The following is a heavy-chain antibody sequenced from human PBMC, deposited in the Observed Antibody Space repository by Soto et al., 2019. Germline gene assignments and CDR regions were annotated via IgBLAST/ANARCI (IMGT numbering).Heavy chain of an antibody. D-gene: IGHD2-21*01. CDR1: GLTFSSSW. V-gene: IGHV3-74*01. J-gene: IGHJ4*02. Sequence: EVQLVESGGGLVQPGGSLGLSCAALGLTFSSSWWHGVRQVPGRGLLWVSRIDSDGGGTTYVESVKGRFTVSRDNAKNTLYLQMNSLRAEDTAVYYCARGAYCGGDCSDYWGQGTLVTVSS. CDR2: IDSDGGGT. CDR3: ARGAYCGGDCSDY.